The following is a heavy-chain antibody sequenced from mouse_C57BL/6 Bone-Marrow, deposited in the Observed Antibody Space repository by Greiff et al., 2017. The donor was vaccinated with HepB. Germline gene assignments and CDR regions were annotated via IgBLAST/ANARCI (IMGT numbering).Heavy chain of an antibody. Sequence: VQLQQSGPVLVKPGASVKMSCKASGYTFTDYYMNWVKQSHGKSLEWIGVINPYNGGTSYNQKFKGKATLTVDKSSSTAYMELNSLTSEDSAVYYCARGGWLDAMDYWGQGTSVTVSS. V-gene: IGHV1-19*01. D-gene: IGHD1-1*02. J-gene: IGHJ4*01. CDR2: INPYNGGT. CDR3: ARGGWLDAMDY. CDR1: GYTFTDYY.